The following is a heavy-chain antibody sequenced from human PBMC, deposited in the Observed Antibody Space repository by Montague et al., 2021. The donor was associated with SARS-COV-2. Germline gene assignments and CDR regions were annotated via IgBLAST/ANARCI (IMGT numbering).Heavy chain of an antibody. D-gene: IGHD6-13*01. V-gene: IGHV4-39*01. Sequence: SETLSLTCTASGGSITNNRYYWSFIRQPPGKGLEWIGSIYYSGNTSYNPSLKSRVTISVDTSKNQFSLKVRSVTAADTAVYYCSRHRGAGSSCFDSWGQGAMVTVSS. CDR2: IYYSGNT. J-gene: IGHJ5*01. CDR3: SRHRGAGSSCFDS. CDR1: GGSITNNRYY.